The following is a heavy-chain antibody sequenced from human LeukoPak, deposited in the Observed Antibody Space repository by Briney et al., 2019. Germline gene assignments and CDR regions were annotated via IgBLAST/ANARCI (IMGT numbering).Heavy chain of an antibody. J-gene: IGHJ6*02. Sequence: SAKVSCKASGYTFTSYGISWVRQAPGQGLEWMGRIIPILGIANYAQKFQGRVTITADKSTSTAYMELSSLRSEDTAVYYCARGFDYYDSSGYHPPDVWGQGTTVTVSS. CDR2: IIPILGIA. CDR1: GYTFTSYG. D-gene: IGHD3-22*01. CDR3: ARGFDYYDSSGYHPPDV. V-gene: IGHV1-69*04.